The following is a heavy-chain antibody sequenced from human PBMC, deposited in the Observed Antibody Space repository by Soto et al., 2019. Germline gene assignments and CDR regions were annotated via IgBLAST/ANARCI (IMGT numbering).Heavy chain of an antibody. V-gene: IGHV4-34*01. CDR2: INHSGST. CDR1: GGSFSGYY. Sequence: PSETLSLTCAVYGGSFSGYYWSWIRQPPGKGLEWIGEINHSGSTNYNPSLKSRVTISVDTSKNQFSLKLSSVTAADTAVYYCARGRISLEWLSLTYFDYWGQGTLVTVSS. D-gene: IGHD3-3*01. CDR3: ARGRISLEWLSLTYFDY. J-gene: IGHJ4*02.